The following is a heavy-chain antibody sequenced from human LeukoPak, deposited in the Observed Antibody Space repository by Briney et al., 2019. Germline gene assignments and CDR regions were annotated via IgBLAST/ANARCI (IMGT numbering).Heavy chain of an antibody. CDR3: ARDSRSHDAFDI. D-gene: IGHD1-26*01. J-gene: IGHJ3*02. CDR1: GFTVSSNY. V-gene: IGHV3-53*01. CDR2: IYSGGST. Sequence: GGSLRLSCAASGFTVSSNYMSWVRQAPGKGLEWVSVIYSGGSTYYADSVKGRFTISRDNSKNTLYLQMNSLRAEDTAVYYCARDSRSHDAFDIWGQGTMDTVSS.